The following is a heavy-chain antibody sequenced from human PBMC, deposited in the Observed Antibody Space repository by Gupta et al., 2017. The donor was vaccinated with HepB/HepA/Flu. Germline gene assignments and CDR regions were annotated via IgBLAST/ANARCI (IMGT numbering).Heavy chain of an antibody. D-gene: IGHD1-7*01. CDR1: CGSISSSGNY. V-gene: IGHV4-39*01. CDR2: NYYPGST. Sequence: QLQLQESGPGLVKPSETLSLTCNVSCGSISSSGNYWAWFLQPPGKGREYIGSNYYPGSTFSDPSLNSRVTISVDTSKNHFSLNLSSVTASDTAVYFCARALGGWNLFLDLWGRGTLVTVSS. CDR3: ARALGGWNLFLDL. J-gene: IGHJ2*01.